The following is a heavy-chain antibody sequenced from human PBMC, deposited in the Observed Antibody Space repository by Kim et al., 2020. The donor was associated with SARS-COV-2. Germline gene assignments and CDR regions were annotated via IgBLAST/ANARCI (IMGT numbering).Heavy chain of an antibody. CDR3: ARSPSSSSRGPFDY. V-gene: IGHV3-21*01. Sequence: GGSLRLSCAASGFTFSSYSMNWVRQAPGKGLEWVSSISSSSSYIYYADSVKGRFTISRDNAKNSLYLQMNSLRAEDTAVYYCARSPSSSSRGPFDYWGQGTLVTVSS. D-gene: IGHD6-6*01. CDR1: GFTFSSYS. CDR2: ISSSSSYI. J-gene: IGHJ4*02.